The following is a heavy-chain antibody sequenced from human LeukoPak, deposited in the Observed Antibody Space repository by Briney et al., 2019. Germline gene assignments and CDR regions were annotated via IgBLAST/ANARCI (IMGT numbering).Heavy chain of an antibody. CDR3: ARLPYGDYGDY. V-gene: IGHV4-59*08. CDR1: GGSIGSYY. CDR2: IYYSGST. Sequence: SETLSLTCTVSGGSIGSYYWSWIRQPPGKGLEWIGYIYYSGSTNYNPSLKSRVTISVDTSKNQFSLKLSSVTAADTAVYYCARLPYGDYGDYWGQGTLVTVSS. D-gene: IGHD4-17*01. J-gene: IGHJ4*02.